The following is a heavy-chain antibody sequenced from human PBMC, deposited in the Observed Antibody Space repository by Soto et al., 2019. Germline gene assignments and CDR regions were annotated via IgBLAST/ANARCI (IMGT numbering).Heavy chain of an antibody. V-gene: IGHV3-73*01. CDR1: GFTFSGSS. J-gene: IGHJ4*02. CDR3: IRHSPEDMIRT. CDR2: IRNKANRYAT. Sequence: GGSLRLSCAASGFTFSGSSVHWVRQASGKGLEWVGRIRNKANRYATAYAASVRGRFTISRDDSKNTAFLQMNSLNTEDPAVYYCIRHSPEDMIRTWGQGTRVTSPQ. D-gene: IGHD2-15*01.